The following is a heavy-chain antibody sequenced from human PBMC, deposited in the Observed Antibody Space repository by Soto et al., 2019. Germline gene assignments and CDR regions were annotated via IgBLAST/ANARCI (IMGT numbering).Heavy chain of an antibody. Sequence: PGGSLRLSCAASGFTFSSYAMHWVRQAPGKGLEWVAVISYDGSNKYYADSVKGRFTISRDNSKNTLYLQMNSLRAEDTAVYYCAPAVAGMGYWGQGTLVTVSS. CDR1: GFTFSSYA. V-gene: IGHV3-30-3*01. J-gene: IGHJ4*02. D-gene: IGHD6-19*01. CDR2: ISYDGSNK. CDR3: APAVAGMGY.